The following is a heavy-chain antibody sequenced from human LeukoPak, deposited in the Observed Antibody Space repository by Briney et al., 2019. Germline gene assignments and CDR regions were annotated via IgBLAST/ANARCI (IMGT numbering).Heavy chain of an antibody. V-gene: IGHV4-31*03. D-gene: IGHD3-22*01. Sequence: SETLSLTCTVSGGSISSGGYSWSWIRQHPGKGLEWIGYIYYSGSTYYNPSLKSRVTISVGTSKNQFSLKLSSVTAADTAVYYCARGNYYDSDAFDIWGQGTMVTVSS. CDR2: IYYSGST. J-gene: IGHJ3*02. CDR3: ARGNYYDSDAFDI. CDR1: GGSISSGGYS.